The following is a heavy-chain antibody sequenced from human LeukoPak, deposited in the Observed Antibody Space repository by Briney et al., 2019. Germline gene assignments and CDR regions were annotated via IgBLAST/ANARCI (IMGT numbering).Heavy chain of an antibody. V-gene: IGHV4-59*01. CDR2: IYYSGSA. Sequence: PSETLSLTCTVSGGSISNYYWNWIRQPPGKGLEWIGHIYYSGSANYNPSLKSRVTISVDTSNNQFSLKLSSVTAADTAVYYCASFVFWSGYPFDYWGQGALVTVSS. D-gene: IGHD3-3*01. CDR1: GGSISNYY. CDR3: ASFVFWSGYPFDY. J-gene: IGHJ4*02.